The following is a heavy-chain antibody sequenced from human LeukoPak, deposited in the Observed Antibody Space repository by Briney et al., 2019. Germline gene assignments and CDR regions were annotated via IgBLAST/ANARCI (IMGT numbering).Heavy chain of an antibody. D-gene: IGHD2-8*02. V-gene: IGHV3-13*04. J-gene: IGHJ3*02. CDR3: AGVPVTGPLLDAFEI. CDR2: ITTAGDR. CDR1: GFTFRNYD. Sequence: GGSLRLSCAASGFTFRNYDMHWVRQATGKGLEWVSSITTAGDRFYLGSVTGRFTISRENAKNSLYLQMNSLRGGDTAVYYCAGVPVTGPLLDAFEIWGQGTMVTVSS.